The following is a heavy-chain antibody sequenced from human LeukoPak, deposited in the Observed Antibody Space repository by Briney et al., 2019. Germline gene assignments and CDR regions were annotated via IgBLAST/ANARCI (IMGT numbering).Heavy chain of an antibody. D-gene: IGHD3-10*01. V-gene: IGHV3-21*01. CDR2: ISSSGDYT. Sequence: GGSLRLSCAASGFTFSSYAMNWVRQAPGKGLQWVSSISSSGDYTFYADSVKGRFTISRDNSRNSLYLQMQSLRAEDTAVYFWGRGYGSAMRGAFDLWGQGTMVIVSS. J-gene: IGHJ3*01. CDR3: GRGYGSAMRGAFDL. CDR1: GFTFSSYA.